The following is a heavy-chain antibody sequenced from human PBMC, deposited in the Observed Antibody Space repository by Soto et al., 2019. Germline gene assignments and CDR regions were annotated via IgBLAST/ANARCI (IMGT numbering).Heavy chain of an antibody. CDR1: GFTFSRVS. CDR2: ISSASSET. J-gene: IGHJ4*02. CDR3: ARVDY. Sequence: GGSLRLSCEASGFTFSRVSMKWVRQVPGKGLEWVASISSASSETWYADSVKGRFIISRDNAQNSLFLQMNTLRPEDSAIYYCARVDYWGPGTQVTVPS. V-gene: IGHV3-21*01.